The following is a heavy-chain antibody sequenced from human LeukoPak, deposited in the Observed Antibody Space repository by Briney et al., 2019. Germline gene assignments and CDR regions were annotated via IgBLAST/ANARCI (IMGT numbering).Heavy chain of an antibody. CDR1: GASISTSFYY. D-gene: IGHD3-16*01. CDR2: IYYSGTT. CDR3: ATSPTSPYNWFDP. V-gene: IGHV4-39*07. Sequence: SETLSLTCTVSGASISTSFYYWGWIRQPPGKGLEWIGTIYYSGTTYHNPSLKSRVTISVDTSKNQSYLKLRSVTAADTAVYYCATSPTSPYNWFDPWGQGTLVTVSS. J-gene: IGHJ5*02.